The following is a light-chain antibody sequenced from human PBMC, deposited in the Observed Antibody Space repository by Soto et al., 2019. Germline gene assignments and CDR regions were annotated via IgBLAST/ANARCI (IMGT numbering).Light chain of an antibody. CDR3: QQYGSSPYT. J-gene: IGKJ2*01. CDR2: GAS. Sequence: EIVLTQSPGTLSLSPGDRATLSCRASQTITSTYLAWYRQKPGQAPRLLIYGASNRATGIPDRLSGSGSGTDVTLTISRLEPEDFAVYYCQQYGSSPYTFGQGTKLELQ. CDR1: QTITSTY. V-gene: IGKV3-20*01.